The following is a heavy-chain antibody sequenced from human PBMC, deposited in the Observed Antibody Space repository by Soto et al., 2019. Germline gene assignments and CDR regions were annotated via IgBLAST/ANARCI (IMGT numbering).Heavy chain of an antibody. CDR1: GFSLSNARMG. CDR3: ARIGYSSSWGGAGYYGMDV. CDR2: VFSNDEK. V-gene: IGHV2-26*01. D-gene: IGHD6-13*01. Sequence: QVTLKESGPVLVKPTETLTLTCTVSGFSLSNARMGVSWIRQPPGKALEWLAHVFSNDEKSYSTSLKSRLTISKDTSKSQVVLTMTNMDPVDTATYYCARIGYSSSWGGAGYYGMDVWGQGTTVTVSS. J-gene: IGHJ6*02.